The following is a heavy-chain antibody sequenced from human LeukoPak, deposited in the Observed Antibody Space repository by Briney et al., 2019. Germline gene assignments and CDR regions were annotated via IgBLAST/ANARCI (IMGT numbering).Heavy chain of an antibody. J-gene: IGHJ5*02. CDR2: IRYDGSNK. CDR3: AKVRGYCSGGSCYPIT. Sequence: GGSLRLSCAASGFTFSSYGMHWVRQAPGKGLEWVAFIRYDGSNKYYADSVKGRFTISRDNSKNTLYLQMNSLRAEDTAVYYCAKVRGYCSGGSCYPITWGQGTLVTVSS. V-gene: IGHV3-30*02. D-gene: IGHD2-15*01. CDR1: GFTFSSYG.